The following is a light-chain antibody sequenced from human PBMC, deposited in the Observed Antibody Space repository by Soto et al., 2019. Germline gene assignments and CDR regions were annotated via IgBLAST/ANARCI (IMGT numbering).Light chain of an antibody. CDR1: SSDVGGYNY. J-gene: IGLJ1*01. CDR3: SSYTSSSPYV. CDR2: EVS. V-gene: IGLV2-14*01. Sequence: QSVLTQPASVSVSPGQSITISCTGTSSDVGGYNYVSWYQQHPGKAPKLMIYEVSNRPSGVSNRFSGSKSGNTASLTISGLQAEDEADYYCSSYTSSSPYVFGTGTRSPS.